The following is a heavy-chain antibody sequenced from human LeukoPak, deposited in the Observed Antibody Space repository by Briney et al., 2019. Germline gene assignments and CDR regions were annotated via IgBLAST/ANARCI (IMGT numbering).Heavy chain of an antibody. CDR2: IYTSGST. V-gene: IGHV3-66*01. D-gene: IGHD6-6*01. CDR1: GFNVRSNH. CDR3: ARDFIAARLWDYYGMDV. Sequence: LPGGSLRLSCAASGFNVRSNHMSWVRQVPGKGLDWVSMIYTSGSTYYADSVRGRFTISRDNSKNILHLEMNGLRAEDTDVYYCARDFIAARLWDYYGMDVWGQGTTVTVSS. J-gene: IGHJ6*02.